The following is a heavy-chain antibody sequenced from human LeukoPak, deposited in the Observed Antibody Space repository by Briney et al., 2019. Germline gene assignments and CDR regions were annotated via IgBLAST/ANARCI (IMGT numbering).Heavy chain of an antibody. CDR2: INPDGNER. CDR3: ALSSIHKDYYFGMDV. J-gene: IGHJ6*02. D-gene: IGHD2-2*01. Sequence: GGSLRLSCAASGFSFSSYYMSWVRQAPGKGLEWVALINPDGNERYYVDSVKGRFTISRDNAKRSLYLQIESLRDDDTAVYHCALSSIHKDYYFGMDVWGQGTTVTVSS. V-gene: IGHV3-7*03. CDR1: GFSFSSYY.